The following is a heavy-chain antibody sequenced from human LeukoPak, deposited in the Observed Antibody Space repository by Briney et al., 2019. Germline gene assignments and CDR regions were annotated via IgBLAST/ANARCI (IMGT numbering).Heavy chain of an antibody. D-gene: IGHD3-22*01. CDR3: ARGSNYYDSSGYYLLYYYYGMDV. CDR2: FDPKEGER. CDR1: GDTLTELS. V-gene: IGHV1-24*01. J-gene: IGHJ6*02. Sequence: ASVKVSCKVSGDTLTELSMHWVRQAPGKGLEWMGGFDPKEGERVYAQNFQGRFTMTEDTSSGTAYMELRSLRSDDTAVYYCARGSNYYDSSGYYLLYYYYGMDVWGQGTTVTVSS.